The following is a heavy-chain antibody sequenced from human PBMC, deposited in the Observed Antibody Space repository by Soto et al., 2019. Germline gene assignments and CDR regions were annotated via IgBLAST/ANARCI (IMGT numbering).Heavy chain of an antibody. Sequence: QVQLVQSGAEEKKPGASVRVSCTASGYTFSSHAIHWVRQAPGQRLEWMGWINAGYGNTKYSQKLQGRLTITRDTSASTAYMELSNLRSEDTAVYYCARIVYDSSGYNRYFDNCGQGTLVTVSS. CDR3: ARIVYDSSGYNRYFDN. V-gene: IGHV1-3*05. J-gene: IGHJ4*02. CDR2: INAGYGNT. CDR1: GYTFSSHA. D-gene: IGHD3-22*01.